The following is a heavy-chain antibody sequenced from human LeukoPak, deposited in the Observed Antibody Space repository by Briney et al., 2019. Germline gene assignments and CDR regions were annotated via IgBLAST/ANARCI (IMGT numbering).Heavy chain of an antibody. J-gene: IGHJ4*02. CDR1: GGTFSSYA. CDR3: ARGNNAYCSGGSCYPN. V-gene: IGHV1-69*13. Sequence: SVKVSCKASGGTFSSYAISWVRQAPGQGLEWMGGIIPIFGTANYAQKFQGRVTITADESTCTAYMELSSLRSEDTAVYYCARGNNAYCSGGSCYPNWGQGTLVTVSS. CDR2: IIPIFGTA. D-gene: IGHD2-15*01.